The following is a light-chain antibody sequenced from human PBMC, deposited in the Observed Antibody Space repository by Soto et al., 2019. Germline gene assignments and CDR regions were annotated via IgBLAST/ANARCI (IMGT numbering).Light chain of an antibody. Sequence: QSVLTQPASGSGSPGQSSTISCTGTSSDVGGYHYVSWYQQYPGKAPKVMIYDVSNRPSGVSNRFSGSKSGNTASLTISGLQAEDEADYYCCSYTTSNTRQIVFGTGTKVTVL. CDR3: CSYTTSNTRQIV. CDR1: SSDVGGYHY. V-gene: IGLV2-14*01. J-gene: IGLJ1*01. CDR2: DVS.